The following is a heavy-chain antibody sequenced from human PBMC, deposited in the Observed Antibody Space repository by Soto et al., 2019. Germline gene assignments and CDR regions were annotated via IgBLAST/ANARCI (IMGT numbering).Heavy chain of an antibody. D-gene: IGHD1-7*01. Sequence: SETLSLTCTVSGGAVSSSRYYWCWIRQPPGKGLEWIGYIYYSGSTNYNPSLKSRVTISVDTSKTQFSLRLGSVTAADTAVYDCARSRRNYPDTWGQGKLVTVSS. CDR2: IYYSGST. J-gene: IGHJ5*02. CDR1: GGAVSSSRYY. CDR3: ARSRRNYPDT. V-gene: IGHV4-61*01.